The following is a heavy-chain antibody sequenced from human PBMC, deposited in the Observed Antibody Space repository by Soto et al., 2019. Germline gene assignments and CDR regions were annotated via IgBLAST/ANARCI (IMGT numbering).Heavy chain of an antibody. CDR3: ARTALAAAGTSSGVFDY. D-gene: IGHD6-13*01. CDR1: GGTFSSYA. CDR2: IIPIFGTA. Sequence: QVQLVQSGAEVKKPGSSVKVSCKASGGTFSSYAISWVRQAPGQGLEWMGGIIPIFGTANYAQKFQGRVTITADESTSTAYMELSSLRAEDTAVYYCARTALAAAGTSSGVFDYWGQETLVTVSS. J-gene: IGHJ4*02. V-gene: IGHV1-69*01.